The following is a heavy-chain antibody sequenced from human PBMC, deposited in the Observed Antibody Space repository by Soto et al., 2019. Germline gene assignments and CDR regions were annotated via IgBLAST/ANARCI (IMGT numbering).Heavy chain of an antibody. Sequence: QVQLQESGPGLVKPSETLSLTCTVAGGSLTDHYWNWFRQSPGRGLQWIGYVYYSGATSYNPSLTSRVTRTVDTSKNQFSLKLRSVTAADTAVYFCARVNDCKSSTFDIWGQGTMVSVSS. CDR2: VYYSGAT. CDR3: ARVNDCKSSTFDI. D-gene: IGHD3-22*01. J-gene: IGHJ3*02. V-gene: IGHV4-59*11. CDR1: GGSLTDHY.